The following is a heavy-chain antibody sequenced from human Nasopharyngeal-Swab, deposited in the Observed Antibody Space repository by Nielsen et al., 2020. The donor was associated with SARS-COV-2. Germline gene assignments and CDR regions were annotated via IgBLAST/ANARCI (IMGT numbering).Heavy chain of an antibody. D-gene: IGHD1-1*01. V-gene: IGHV3-48*03. CDR1: GFTFSSYE. Sequence: GGSLRLSCAALGFTFSSYEMNWSRQAPGKGLEWVSYISSSGSAIYYADSVKGRFTISRDNAKNSLYLQMNSLRAEDTAVYYCARDRETTIDYWGQGTLVTVSS. CDR3: ARDRETTIDY. J-gene: IGHJ4*02. CDR2: ISSSGSAI.